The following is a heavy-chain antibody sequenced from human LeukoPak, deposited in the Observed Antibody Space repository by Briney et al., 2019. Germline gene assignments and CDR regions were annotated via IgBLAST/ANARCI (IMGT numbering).Heavy chain of an antibody. CDR3: ARGLNGVWFDP. CDR2: IYHTGST. V-gene: IGHV4-59*01. J-gene: IGHJ5*02. D-gene: IGHD2-8*01. Sequence: SETLSLTCTVSGGSISNYYWSWIRQPPGKGLEWMGFIYHTGSTNYNPSLKSRVTISLDTSKSQLSLNLSSVTAADTAVYYCARGLNGVWFDPWGQGALVTVSS. CDR1: GGSISNYY.